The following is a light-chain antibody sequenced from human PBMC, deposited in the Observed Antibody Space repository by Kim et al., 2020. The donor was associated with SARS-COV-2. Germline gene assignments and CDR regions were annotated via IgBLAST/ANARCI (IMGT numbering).Light chain of an antibody. Sequence: SPGQTATITCAGDKLGDKYVCCYQQKPGQSPVLVIYQDTKRPSGIPERFSGSNSGKTATLTISGTQAMDEADYYCQAWDSSTKGVFGGGTQLTVL. CDR1: KLGDKY. CDR2: QDT. J-gene: IGLJ3*02. V-gene: IGLV3-1*01. CDR3: QAWDSSTKGV.